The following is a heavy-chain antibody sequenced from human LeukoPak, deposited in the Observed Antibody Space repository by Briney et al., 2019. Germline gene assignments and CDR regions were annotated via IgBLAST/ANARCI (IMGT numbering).Heavy chain of an antibody. Sequence: GGSLRLSCAASGLTFSSYAMSWVRQAPGKGLEWVSAISGSGGSTYYADSVRGRFTISRDNPKNTLYLQMNSLRAEDTAVYYCAHHYYDSSGPSSGFDYWGQGTLVTVSS. CDR1: GLTFSSYA. D-gene: IGHD3-22*01. CDR2: ISGSGGST. J-gene: IGHJ4*02. V-gene: IGHV3-23*01. CDR3: AHHYYDSSGPSSGFDY.